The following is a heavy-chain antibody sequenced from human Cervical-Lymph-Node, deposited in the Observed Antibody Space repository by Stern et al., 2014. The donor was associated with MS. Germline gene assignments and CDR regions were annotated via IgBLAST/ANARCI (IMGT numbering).Heavy chain of an antibody. J-gene: IGHJ4*02. Sequence: EVQLVESGGGLVQPGGSLRLSCEASGFPLSNLSMNWVRQAPGKGLEWLTYSSGSSSAIHYADSVKGRFTISRDNAKNSLYLQMNSLRADDAAVYYCATPSPSLYWGQGTLVTVSS. V-gene: IGHV3-48*01. CDR3: ATPSPSLY. CDR2: SSGSSSAI. CDR1: GFPLSNLS.